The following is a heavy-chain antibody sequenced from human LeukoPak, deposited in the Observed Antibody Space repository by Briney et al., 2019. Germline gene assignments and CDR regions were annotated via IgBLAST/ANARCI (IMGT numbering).Heavy chain of an antibody. CDR1: GYTFSDYY. CDR3: AREIVATIGGAFDI. J-gene: IGHJ3*02. CDR2: INPHSGGT. Sequence: GASVKVSCKASGYTFSDYYLHWVRQAPGHGLEWMGWINPHSGGTHYAQKFQGRVTMTRDTSISTAYMELSSLRSDDTAVYFRAREIVATIGGAFDIWGQGTMVTVSS. V-gene: IGHV1-2*02. D-gene: IGHD5-12*01.